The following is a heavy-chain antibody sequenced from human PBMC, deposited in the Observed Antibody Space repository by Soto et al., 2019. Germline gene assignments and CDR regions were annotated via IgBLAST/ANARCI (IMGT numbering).Heavy chain of an antibody. Sequence: SETLSLTCTVSGGSISSYYWSWIRQPPGKGLEWIGYIYYSGSTNYNPSLKSRVTISVDTSKNQFSLKLSSVTAADTAVYYCARAGIAASYGMDVWGQGTTVTVSS. J-gene: IGHJ6*02. D-gene: IGHD6-13*01. CDR2: IYYSGST. V-gene: IGHV4-59*01. CDR3: ARAGIAASYGMDV. CDR1: GGSISSYY.